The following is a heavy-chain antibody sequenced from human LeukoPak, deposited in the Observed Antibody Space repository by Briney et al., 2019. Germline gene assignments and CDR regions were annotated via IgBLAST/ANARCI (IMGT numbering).Heavy chain of an antibody. V-gene: IGHV3-74*01. CDR2: INSDGSST. J-gene: IGHJ4*02. CDR1: GFTFSSYW. Sequence: GGSLRLSCAASGFTFSSYWLHWVRQAPGKGLVWVSRINSDGSSTSYADSVKGRFTISRDNAKNTLYLQMNSLRAEDTAVYYCAVERSGYDSYLDYWGQGTLVTVSS. CDR3: AVERSGYDSYLDY. D-gene: IGHD5-12*01.